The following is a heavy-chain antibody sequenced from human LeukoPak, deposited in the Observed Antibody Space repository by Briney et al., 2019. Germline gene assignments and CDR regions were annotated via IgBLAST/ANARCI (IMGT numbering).Heavy chain of an antibody. J-gene: IGHJ4*02. CDR1: GGSFSGYY. Sequence: PSETLSLTCAVYGGSFSGYYWSWIRQPPGKGLEWIGEINHSGSTNYNPSLKSRVTILVDTSKNQFSLKLSSVTAADTAVYYCARVLAAGGRSTGNGIGIDYWGQGTLVTVSS. V-gene: IGHV4-34*01. D-gene: IGHD2-8*01. CDR3: ARVLAAGGRSTGNGIGIDY. CDR2: INHSGST.